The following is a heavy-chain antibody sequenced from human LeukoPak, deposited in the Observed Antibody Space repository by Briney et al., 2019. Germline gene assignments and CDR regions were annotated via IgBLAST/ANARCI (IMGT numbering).Heavy chain of an antibody. Sequence: GGSLRLSCAASGFPFSVYGMSWVRQAPGKGLEWVAGIVGSGGSTYYADSVKGRFTISRDNSKNTLYLQMNSLRAEDTAVYYCARGLKLDYFDYWGQGTLVTVSS. D-gene: IGHD4-23*01. CDR1: GFPFSVYG. CDR3: ARGLKLDYFDY. V-gene: IGHV3-23*01. J-gene: IGHJ4*02. CDR2: IVGSGGST.